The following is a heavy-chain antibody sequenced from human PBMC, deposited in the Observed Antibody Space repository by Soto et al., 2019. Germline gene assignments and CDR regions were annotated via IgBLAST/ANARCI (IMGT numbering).Heavy chain of an antibody. CDR3: ARHGSSGSYSPYYFDY. V-gene: IGHV4-38-2*01. J-gene: IGHJ4*02. Sequence: PSETLSLTCAVSGDSIIGIYHWAWIRQSPGRGLEWIASIYHTGTTYYTPSLESRVTISVDTSKNQFSLKLSSVTAADTAVYYCARHGSSGSYSPYYFDYWGQGTLVTVPQ. CDR2: IYHTGTT. CDR1: GDSIIGIYH. D-gene: IGHD3-22*01.